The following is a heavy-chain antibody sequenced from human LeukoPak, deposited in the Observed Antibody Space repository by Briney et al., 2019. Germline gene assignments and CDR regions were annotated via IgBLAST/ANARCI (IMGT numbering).Heavy chain of an antibody. CDR2: TRNKANSYTT. CDR3: ASERAYDSSPTFDY. Sequence: PGGSLRLSCAASGFTFSSYAMSWVRQAPGKGLEWVGRTRNKANSYTTEYAASVKGRFTISRDDSKNSLYLQMNSLKTEDTAVYYCASERAYDSSPTFDYWGQGTLVTVSS. J-gene: IGHJ4*02. CDR1: GFTFSSYA. V-gene: IGHV3-72*01. D-gene: IGHD3-22*01.